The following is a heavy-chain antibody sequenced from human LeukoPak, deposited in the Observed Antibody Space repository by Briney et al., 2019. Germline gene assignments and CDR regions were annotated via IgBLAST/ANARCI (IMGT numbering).Heavy chain of an antibody. CDR3: ARDWGITMVRGFRQRDI. Sequence: GGSLRLSCAASGFTFSSYSMNWVRQAPGKGLEWVSSINSSSSYIYYADSVKGRFTISRDNAKNSLYLQMNSLRAEDTAVYYCARDWGITMVRGFRQRDIWGQGTMVTVSS. CDR1: GFTFSSYS. D-gene: IGHD3-10*01. J-gene: IGHJ3*02. CDR2: INSSSSYI. V-gene: IGHV3-21*01.